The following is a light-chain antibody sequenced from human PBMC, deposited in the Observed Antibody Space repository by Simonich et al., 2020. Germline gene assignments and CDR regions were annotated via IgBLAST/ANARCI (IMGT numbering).Light chain of an antibody. Sequence: QSALTQPASVSGSPGQSITISCTGTSSDVGGYNYVSWYQQHPGKAPKLIIDDVSKRTSGVSNRFSGSKSGNTDSLTISGLQAEDEADYYCCSYAGSSTVVFGGGTKLTVL. CDR1: SSDVGGYNY. CDR2: DVS. CDR3: CSYAGSSTVV. J-gene: IGLJ2*01. V-gene: IGLV2-14*01.